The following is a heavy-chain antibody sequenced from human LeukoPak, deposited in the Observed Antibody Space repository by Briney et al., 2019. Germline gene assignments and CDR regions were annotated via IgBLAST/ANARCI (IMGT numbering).Heavy chain of an antibody. V-gene: IGHV3-33*01. CDR1: GFTFSYYG. CDR3: ARDLGTTNYYFDY. J-gene: IGHJ4*02. CDR2: IWYDGSNK. Sequence: GGSLRLSCAASGFTFSYYGFHWVRQALDKGLEWVALIWYDGSNKYYADSVKGRFTISRDNSKNTLYLQMNSLRAEDTAVYYCARDLGTTNYYFDYWGQGTLVTVSS. D-gene: IGHD1-26*01.